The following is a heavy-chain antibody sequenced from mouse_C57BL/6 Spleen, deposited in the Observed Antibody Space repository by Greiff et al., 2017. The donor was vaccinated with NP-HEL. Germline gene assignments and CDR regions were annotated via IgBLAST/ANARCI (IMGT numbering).Heavy chain of an antibody. V-gene: IGHV5-17*01. CDR1: GFTFSDYG. D-gene: IGHD1-1*01. J-gene: IGHJ1*03. Sequence: EVKLVESGGGLVKPGGSLKLSCAASGFTFSDYGMHWVRQAPEKGLEWVAYISSGSSTIYYADTVKGRFTISRDNAKNTLFLQMTSLRSEDTAMYYCARSPYYYGSRKGWYFDVWGTGTTVTVSS. CDR3: ARSPYYYGSRKGWYFDV. CDR2: ISSGSSTI.